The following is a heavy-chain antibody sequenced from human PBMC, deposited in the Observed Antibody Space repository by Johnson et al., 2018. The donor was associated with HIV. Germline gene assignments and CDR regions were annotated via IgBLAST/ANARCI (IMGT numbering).Heavy chain of an antibody. CDR2: INWNGGST. CDR1: GFMVADYG. D-gene: IGHD6-19*01. V-gene: IGHV3-23*04. Sequence: VQLVESGGGVVRPGGSLRLSCAVSGFMVADYGMSWFRQVPGKGLEWVSGINWNGGSTYYADSVKGRFTISRDNSKTTLYLQMNSLRAEDTAVYYCAKGGSGWPWIAFDSWCQGTMVTVSS. CDR3: AKGGSGWPWIAFDS. J-gene: IGHJ3*02.